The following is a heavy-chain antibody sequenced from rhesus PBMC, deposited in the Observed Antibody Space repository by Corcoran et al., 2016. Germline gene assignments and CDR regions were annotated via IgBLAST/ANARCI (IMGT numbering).Heavy chain of an antibody. V-gene: IGHV4-160*01. J-gene: IGHJ4*01. D-gene: IGHD3-28*01. CDR2: IYGRGGST. CDR3: ARKGYYDSGYFEY. Sequence: QVQLQESGPGLVKPSEPLSLTCAVSGGSSSRNYCSWIRQPPGKGLAWIGRIYGRGGSTDYNPSLKSRVTISTDTSKNQLSLKLSSVTAADTAVYYCARKGYYDSGYFEYWGQGVLVTVSS. CDR1: GGSSSRNY.